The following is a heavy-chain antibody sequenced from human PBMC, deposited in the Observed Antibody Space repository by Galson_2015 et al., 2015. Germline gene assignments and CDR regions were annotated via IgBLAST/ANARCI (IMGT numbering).Heavy chain of an antibody. J-gene: IGHJ4*02. CDR2: ISWNSGSI. Sequence: SLRLSCAASGFTFDDYAMHWVRQAPGKGLEWVSGISWNSGSIGYADSVKGRFTISRDNAKNTLYLQMNSLRAEDTAVYYCARDPQDNSGWSCYFDYWGQGTLVTVSS. V-gene: IGHV3-9*01. CDR1: GFTFDDYA. CDR3: ARDPQDNSGWSCYFDY. D-gene: IGHD6-19*01.